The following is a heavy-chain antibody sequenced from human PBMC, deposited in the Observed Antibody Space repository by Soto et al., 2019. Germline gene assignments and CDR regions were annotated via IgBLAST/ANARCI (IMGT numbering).Heavy chain of an antibody. V-gene: IGHV4-38-2*02. CDR2: GYHRGTS. D-gene: IGHD3-22*01. J-gene: IGHJ4*02. CDR3: ARGNGYYETSGDFNS. CDR1: GYSLSSGYY. Sequence: PSETLSLTCTVSGYSLSSGYYWGWIRQPPGKGLEWIGSGYHRGTSYYNPSLQIRVSISVDTSKNPFTLRLTSVTDADTGVYYCARGNGYYETSGDFNSWGQGALVTVSS.